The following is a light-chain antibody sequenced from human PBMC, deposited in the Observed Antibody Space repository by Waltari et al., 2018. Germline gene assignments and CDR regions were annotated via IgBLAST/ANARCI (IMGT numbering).Light chain of an antibody. CDR3: QHNRSLPVT. CDR1: QSVSRT. J-gene: IGKJ1*01. Sequence: EIVLTQSPGTLSLSPGERVTLACRASQSVSRTLAWYQQKPGQAPRLLIYGASIRATGIPYRFSGNGSGTDFSLTISRLEPEDFAVYYCQHNRSLPVTFGQGTKVEIK. V-gene: IGKV3-20*01. CDR2: GAS.